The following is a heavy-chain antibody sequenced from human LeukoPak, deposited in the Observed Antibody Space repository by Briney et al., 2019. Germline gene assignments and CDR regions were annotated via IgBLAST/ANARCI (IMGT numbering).Heavy chain of an antibody. Sequence: PSETLSLTCTVSGGSINSYYWSWIRQPPGKGLEWIGYIYYSGSTNYNPSLKSRVTISVDSSKNQFSLKLSSVTAADTAVYYCARVTHTYYYDSGGYQLDYWGQRTLVTVSS. CDR3: ARVTHTYYYDSGGYQLDY. CDR1: GGSINSYY. D-gene: IGHD3-22*01. J-gene: IGHJ4*02. CDR2: IYYSGST. V-gene: IGHV4-59*01.